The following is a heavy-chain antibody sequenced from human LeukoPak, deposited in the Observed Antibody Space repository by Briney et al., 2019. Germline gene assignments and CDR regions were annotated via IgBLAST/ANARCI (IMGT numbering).Heavy chain of an antibody. CDR1: GFTFSYYG. Sequence: GRSLRLPCAASGFTFSYYGMHWVRQAPGKGLEWVAVISDDGSRKYHADSVKGRFTISRDNTKNTLYLQMNSLRVEDTAVYYCSTESSTSLAFDIWGQGTMVVVSS. J-gene: IGHJ3*02. CDR2: ISDDGSRK. D-gene: IGHD6-6*01. CDR3: STESSTSLAFDI. V-gene: IGHV3-30*03.